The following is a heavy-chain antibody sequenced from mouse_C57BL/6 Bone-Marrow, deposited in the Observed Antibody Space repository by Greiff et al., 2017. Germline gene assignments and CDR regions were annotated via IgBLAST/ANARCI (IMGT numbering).Heavy chain of an antibody. Sequence: VQLVESGAELARPGASVKLSCKASGYTFTSYGISWVKQRTGQGLEWIGDIYPRSGNTYYNEKFKGKATLTADKSSSTAYMELRSLTSEDSAVYFCARSYYYGSSNDYWGQGTTLTVSA. J-gene: IGHJ2*01. V-gene: IGHV1-81*01. CDR3: ARSYYYGSSNDY. CDR1: GYTFTSYG. CDR2: IYPRSGNT. D-gene: IGHD1-1*01.